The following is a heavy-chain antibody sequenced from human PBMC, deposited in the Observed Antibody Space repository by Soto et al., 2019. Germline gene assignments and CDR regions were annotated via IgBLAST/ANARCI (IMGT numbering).Heavy chain of an antibody. J-gene: IGHJ4*02. CDR1: GYIFTAYS. D-gene: IGHD2-21*01. CDR3: AREASSVISLDY. V-gene: IGHV1-2*02. CDR2: FNPNSGDT. Sequence: SFNFSCKASGYIFTAYSMHWVRQAPGQGLEWVGWFNPNSGDTIYAQKFQGRVTLTGDTSISTAYMELYSLRSDDTAVYYCAREASSVISLDYWGQGTLVTVSS.